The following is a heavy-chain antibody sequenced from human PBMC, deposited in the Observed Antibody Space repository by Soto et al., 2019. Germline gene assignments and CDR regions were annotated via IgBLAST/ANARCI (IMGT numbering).Heavy chain of an antibody. CDR2: TSYNGNDK. D-gene: IGHD3-16*01. CDR1: GFMFKSYV. CDR3: ARWGTTGGFEL. V-gene: IGHV3-30*19. J-gene: IGHJ4*02. Sequence: QLQLVESGGGVVQPGTSLRLSCTASGFMFKSYVMHWVRQAPGKGLEWVALTSYNGNDKNYGDSVKGRFTVSQDNSQNTLHLQMDRLIPEDTALYYCARWGTTGGFELWGQGPLVSVSS.